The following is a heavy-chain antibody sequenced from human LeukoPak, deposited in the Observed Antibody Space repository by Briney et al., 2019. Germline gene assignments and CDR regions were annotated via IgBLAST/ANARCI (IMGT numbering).Heavy chain of an antibody. CDR1: GFTFDDYA. CDR2: ISWNSGSI. V-gene: IGHV3-9*01. CDR3: AKDSHFIAAAGTFLGY. J-gene: IGHJ4*02. D-gene: IGHD6-13*01. Sequence: GGSLRLSCAASGFTFDDYAMHWVRQAPGKGLEWVSGISWNSGSIGYADSVKGRFTISRDNAKNSLYLQMNSLRAEDTALYYCAKDSHFIAAAGTFLGYWGQGTLVTVSS.